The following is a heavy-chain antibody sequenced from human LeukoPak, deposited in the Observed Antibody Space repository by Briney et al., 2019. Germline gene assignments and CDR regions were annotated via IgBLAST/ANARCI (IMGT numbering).Heavy chain of an antibody. CDR2: IDRGVGST. V-gene: IGHV3-23*01. Sequence: PSETLSLTCAVSGGSISSGGYYWSWIRQAPGKGLECVSAIDRGVGSTYYADSVKGRFTISRGNSKNTLYLQMNNLRVDDTAVYYCAKKGQADDGGKPDWGQGTLVTVSS. CDR3: AKKGQADDGGKPD. CDR1: GGSISSGGYY. J-gene: IGHJ4*02.